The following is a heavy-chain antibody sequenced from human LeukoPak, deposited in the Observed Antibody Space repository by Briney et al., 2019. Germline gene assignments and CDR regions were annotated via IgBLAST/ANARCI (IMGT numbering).Heavy chain of an antibody. Sequence: GGSLRLSCAASGFTFSSYEMNWVRQTPGKGLEWVSYISSSGSTKYYADSVKGRFTNSRDNAKSSLYLEMNRLRAEDTAVYYCARGADYDILTGYMDVWGKGTTVTVSS. CDR1: GFTFSSYE. D-gene: IGHD3-9*01. CDR2: ISSSGSTK. CDR3: ARGADYDILTGYMDV. J-gene: IGHJ6*03. V-gene: IGHV3-48*03.